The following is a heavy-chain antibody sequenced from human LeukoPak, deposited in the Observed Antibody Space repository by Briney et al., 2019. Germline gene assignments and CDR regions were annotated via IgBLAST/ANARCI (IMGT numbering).Heavy chain of an antibody. V-gene: IGHV4-59*08. CDR3: ARRTRTDSKPFDY. J-gene: IGHJ4*02. CDR2: IYYSGST. D-gene: IGHD1-14*01. Sequence: PSETLSLTCTVSGGSISSYYWSWIRQPPGKGLEWIGYIYYSGSTNYNPSLKSRVTISVDTSKNQFSLKLSSVTAADTAVYYCARRTRTDSKPFDYWGQGTLVTVSS. CDR1: GGSISSYY.